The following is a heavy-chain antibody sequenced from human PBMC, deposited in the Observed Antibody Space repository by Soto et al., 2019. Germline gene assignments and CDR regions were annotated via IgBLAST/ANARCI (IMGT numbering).Heavy chain of an antibody. CDR2: IIPILGIA. CDR1: GGTFSSYT. Sequence: SVKVSCKASGGTFSSYTISWVRQAPGQGLEWMGRIIPILGIANYAQKFQGRVTITADKSTSTAYMELSSLRSEDTAVYYCARDEDYSNYSFDYWGQGTLVTVSS. V-gene: IGHV1-69*04. J-gene: IGHJ4*02. CDR3: ARDEDYSNYSFDY. D-gene: IGHD4-4*01.